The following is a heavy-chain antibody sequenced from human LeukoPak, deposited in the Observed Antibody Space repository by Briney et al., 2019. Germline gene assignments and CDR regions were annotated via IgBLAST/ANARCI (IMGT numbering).Heavy chain of an antibody. CDR2: IKQDGTEK. V-gene: IGHV3-7*01. D-gene: IGHD3-10*01. Sequence: GGSLRLSCAASGFTFSSYWMGWVRQAPGKGLEWVANIKQDGTEKHYVDSAKGRFTISRDNAKNSLYLQMNSLRVEDTAVYFCTRVRTSGEEDYWGQGTLVTVSS. CDR1: GFTFSSYW. CDR3: TRVRTSGEEDY. J-gene: IGHJ4*02.